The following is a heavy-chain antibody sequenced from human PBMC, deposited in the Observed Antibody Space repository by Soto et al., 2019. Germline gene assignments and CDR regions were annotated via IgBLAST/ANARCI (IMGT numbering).Heavy chain of an antibody. J-gene: IGHJ4*02. CDR2: INVDDST. CDR1: GFTFSSYA. Sequence: EVQLLESGGGLAQPGGSLRLSCAASGFTFSSYAMSWVRQAPGKGLEWVSSINVDDSTYYANSVKGRFTISRDNSNNTVNLQMNSLRADDTAVYYCAKNYYLDNWAQGTLVTVSS. V-gene: IGHV3-23*01. CDR3: AKNYYLDN.